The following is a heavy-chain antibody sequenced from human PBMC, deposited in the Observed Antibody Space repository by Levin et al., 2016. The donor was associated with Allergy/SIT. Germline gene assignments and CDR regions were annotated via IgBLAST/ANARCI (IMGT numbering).Heavy chain of an antibody. Sequence: VANIKQDGSEKYYVDSVKGRFTISRDNAKNSLYLQMNSLRAEDTAVYYCAKAKTVGGYDYWGQGTLVTVSS. J-gene: IGHJ4*02. CDR3: AKAKTVGGYDY. V-gene: IGHV3-7*01. D-gene: IGHD6-19*01. CDR2: IKQDGSEK.